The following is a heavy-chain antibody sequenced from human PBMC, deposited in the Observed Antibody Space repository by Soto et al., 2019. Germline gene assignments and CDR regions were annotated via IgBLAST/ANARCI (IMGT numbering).Heavy chain of an antibody. CDR1: GGTISSGGYD. J-gene: IGHJ4*02. CDR3: ARVNDFWSGYPFDY. Sequence: PSVTLSLTCTVSGGTISSGGYDWRWIRQHPGKGLEWIGYIYYSGSTYYNPSLKSRVTISVDTSKNQFSLKLSSVTAADTAVYYCARVNDFWSGYPFDYWGQGTLVTVSS. D-gene: IGHD3-3*01. CDR2: IYYSGST. V-gene: IGHV4-31*03.